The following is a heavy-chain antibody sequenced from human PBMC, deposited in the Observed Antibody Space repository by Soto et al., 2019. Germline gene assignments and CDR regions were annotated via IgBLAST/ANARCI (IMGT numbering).Heavy chain of an antibody. CDR1: GGTFSSYA. V-gene: IGHV1-69*13. CDR2: IIPIFGTA. J-gene: IGHJ4*02. D-gene: IGHD6-19*01. CDR3: ARDISDALGVAGLFDY. Sequence: GASVKVSCKASGGTFSSYAISWVRQAPGQGLEWMGGIIPIFGTANYAQKFQGRVTITADESTSTAYMELSSLRSEDTAVYYCARDISDALGVAGLFDYWGQGTLVTVSS.